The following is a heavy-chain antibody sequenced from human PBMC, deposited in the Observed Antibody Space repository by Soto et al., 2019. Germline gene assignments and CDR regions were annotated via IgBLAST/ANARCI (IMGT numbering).Heavy chain of an antibody. D-gene: IGHD3-10*01. V-gene: IGHV1-2*02. CDR2: INPNSVGT. J-gene: IGHJ3*02. CDR1: GYTFTGHY. CDR3: AREPMVRAAHGFDI. Sequence: QVQLVQSGAEVKKPGASVKVSCKASGYTFTGHYMHWVRQAPGQGLEWMGWINPNSVGTNYAQKCQGRVTMTRDTSISTAYMERSRLRSDDTAVYYCAREPMVRAAHGFDIWGQGTMVTVSS.